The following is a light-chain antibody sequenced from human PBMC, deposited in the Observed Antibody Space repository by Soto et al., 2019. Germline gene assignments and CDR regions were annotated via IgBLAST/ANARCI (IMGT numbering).Light chain of an antibody. V-gene: IGLV2-8*01. CDR1: SSDVGDYNY. CDR3: SSYAGIKNWKV. J-gene: IGLJ1*01. Sequence: QSALTQPPSASGSLGQSVTISCTGTSSDVGDYNYVSWYQQHQGKAPKLILYEVSKRPSGVPDRFSGSKSGNTASLMVSGLQAEDEADDYCSSYAGIKNWKVFGSGTKLTVL. CDR2: EVS.